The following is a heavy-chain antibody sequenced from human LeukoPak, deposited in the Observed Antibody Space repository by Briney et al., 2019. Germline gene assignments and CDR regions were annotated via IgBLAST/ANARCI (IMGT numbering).Heavy chain of an antibody. CDR2: IYTSGGT. Sequence: PSETLSLTCTVSGGSISSYYWSWIRQPAGKGLEWIGRIYTSGGTNYNPSLKSRVTMSVDTSKNQFSLKLTSVTAADTAVYYCAREKAVPNWFDPWGQGTLVTVSS. CDR1: GGSISSYY. V-gene: IGHV4-4*07. D-gene: IGHD6-19*01. CDR3: AREKAVPNWFDP. J-gene: IGHJ5*02.